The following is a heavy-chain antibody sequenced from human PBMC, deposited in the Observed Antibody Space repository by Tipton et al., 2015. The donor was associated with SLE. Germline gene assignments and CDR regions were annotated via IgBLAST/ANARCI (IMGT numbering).Heavy chain of an antibody. V-gene: IGHV4-59*12. J-gene: IGHJ4*02. D-gene: IGHD6-19*01. Sequence: TLSLTCFVSGDSLSTSSWSWIRQSPGKGLEWIASLADSGHTNYNPSLSSRITTPIDTPRGQFSLRLSSVTAADTAVFYRANGSCWYKDWGRGILVTVSS. CDR3: ANGSCWYKD. CDR1: GDSLSTSS. CDR2: LADSGHT.